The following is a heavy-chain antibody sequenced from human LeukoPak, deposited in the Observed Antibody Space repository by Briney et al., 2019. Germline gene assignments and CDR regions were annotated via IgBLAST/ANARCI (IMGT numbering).Heavy chain of an antibody. CDR3: AKRNTMVRGGPCFDY. V-gene: IGHV3-23*01. CDR1: GFTFSSDG. J-gene: IGHJ4*02. CDR2: ISGSGGST. D-gene: IGHD3-10*01. Sequence: GSLRLSCSASGFTFSSDGMSWVRQTPGKGLEWVSGISGSGGSTYYADSVKGRFTISRDNSKNTLYLQMNSLRAEDTAVYYCAKRNTMVRGGPCFDYWGQGLLVTVSS.